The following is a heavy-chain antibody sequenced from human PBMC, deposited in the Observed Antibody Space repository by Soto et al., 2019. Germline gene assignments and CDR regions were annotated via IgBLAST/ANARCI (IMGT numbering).Heavy chain of an antibody. CDR2: IYYSGTT. J-gene: IGHJ4*02. CDR3: ARRALPQCINGVCYKDGFWDY. Sequence: SETLSLTCTVSGGSISSGDYYWSWIRRPPGKGLEWIGYIYYSGTTYFNPSLKSRASISLDTSKNEFSLKLTSVTAADTAVYYCARRALPQCINGVCYKDGFWDYWGQGALVTVSS. CDR1: GGSISSGDYY. V-gene: IGHV4-31*03. D-gene: IGHD2-8*01.